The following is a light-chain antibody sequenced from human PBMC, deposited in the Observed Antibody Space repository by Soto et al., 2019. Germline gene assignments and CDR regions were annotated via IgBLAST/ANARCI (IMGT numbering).Light chain of an antibody. CDR1: RSNIGGNS. CDR2: DDN. CDR3: GSWDSSLSAYV. Sequence: QCVLTEGPEGSAAPGQRGTITYSGSRSNIGGNSVSWYQQLPGTAPKLLIYDDNKRPSGIPDRFSGSKSGTSATLGITGFHTGDEADYYCGSWDSSLSAYVLGTGTEVPV. J-gene: IGLJ1*01. V-gene: IGLV1-51*01.